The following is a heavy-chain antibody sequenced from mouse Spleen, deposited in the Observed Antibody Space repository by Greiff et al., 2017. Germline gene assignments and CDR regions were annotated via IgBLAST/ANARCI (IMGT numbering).Heavy chain of an antibody. D-gene: IGHD4-1*01. V-gene: IGHV3-6*01. Sequence: EVQLQESGPGLVKPSQSLSLTCSVTGYSITSGYYWNWIRQFPGNKLEWMGYISYDGSNNYNPSLKNRISITRDTSKNQFFLKLNSVTTEDTATYYCARAGTGGYYFDYWGQGTTLTVSS. CDR1: GYSITSGYY. CDR3: ARAGTGGYYFDY. CDR2: ISYDGSN. J-gene: IGHJ2*01.